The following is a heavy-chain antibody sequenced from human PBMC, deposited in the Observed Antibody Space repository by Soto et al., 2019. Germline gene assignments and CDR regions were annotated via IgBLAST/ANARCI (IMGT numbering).Heavy chain of an antibody. D-gene: IGHD4-4*01. CDR1: GGTFSSYT. J-gene: IGHJ6*02. CDR2: IIPIFGTT. Sequence: ASVKVSCKASGGTFSSYTMSWVRQAPGQGLEWMGGIIPIFGTTTYAHKFQVRVTITTDESTSTVYMELSSLRGEDTAVYYCARGALTTLAYYYGMDVWGQGTTVTVS. V-gene: IGHV1-69*05. CDR3: ARGALTTLAYYYGMDV.